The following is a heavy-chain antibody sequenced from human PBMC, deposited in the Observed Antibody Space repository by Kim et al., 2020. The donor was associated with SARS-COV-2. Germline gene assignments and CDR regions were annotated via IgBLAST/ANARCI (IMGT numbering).Heavy chain of an antibody. V-gene: IGHV3-30*18. Sequence: GGSLRLSCAASGFTFSSYGMHWVRQAPGKGLEWVAVISYDGSNKYYADSVKGRFTISRDNSKNTLYLQMNSLRAEDTAVYYCAKDLTPTMVRGIIIRSPFDYWVQGTLVTVSS. CDR1: GFTFSSYG. J-gene: IGHJ4*02. D-gene: IGHD3-10*01. CDR2: ISYDGSNK. CDR3: AKDLTPTMVRGIIIRSPFDY.